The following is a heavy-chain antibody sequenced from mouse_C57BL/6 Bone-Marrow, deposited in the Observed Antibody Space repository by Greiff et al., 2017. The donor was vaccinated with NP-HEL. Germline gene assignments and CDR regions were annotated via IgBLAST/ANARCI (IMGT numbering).Heavy chain of an antibody. D-gene: IGHD1-1*01. V-gene: IGHV1-15*01. Sequence: VQLQQSGAELVRPGASVTLSCKASGYTFTDYEMHWVKQTPVHGLEWIGAIDPATGGTAYNQKFKGKAILTADKSSSTAYMVLRSLTSEDSAVYYCTRHYGYWYFDVWGTGTTVTVSS. J-gene: IGHJ1*03. CDR2: IDPATGGT. CDR1: GYTFTDYE. CDR3: TRHYGYWYFDV.